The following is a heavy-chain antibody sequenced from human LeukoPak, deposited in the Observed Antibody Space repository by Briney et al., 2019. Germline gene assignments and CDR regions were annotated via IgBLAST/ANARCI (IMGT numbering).Heavy chain of an antibody. J-gene: IGHJ4*02. CDR1: GYTFTSYG. CDR2: ISAYNGNT. Sequence: ASVKVSCKASGYTFTSYGISWVRQAPGQGLEWMGWISAYNGNTNYAQKLQGRVTMTTDTSTSTAYMELSRLRSDDMAVYYCARDQGYSSAQGVVDYWGQGTLVTVSS. D-gene: IGHD6-19*01. CDR3: ARDQGYSSAQGVVDY. V-gene: IGHV1-18*03.